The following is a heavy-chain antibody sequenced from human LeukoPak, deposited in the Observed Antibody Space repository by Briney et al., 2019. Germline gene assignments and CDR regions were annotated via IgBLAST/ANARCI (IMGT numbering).Heavy chain of an antibody. CDR3: TRHRSKIVVVPAAWESWFDP. CDR1: GFTFSNAW. D-gene: IGHD2-2*01. Sequence: GGSLRLSCAASGFTFSNAWMSWVRQAPGKGLEWVGRIKSKTDGGTTDYAAPVKGRFTISRDDSKNTLYLQMNSLKTEDTAVYYCTRHRSKIVVVPAAWESWFDPWGQGTLVTVSS. J-gene: IGHJ5*02. CDR2: IKSKTDGGTT. V-gene: IGHV3-15*01.